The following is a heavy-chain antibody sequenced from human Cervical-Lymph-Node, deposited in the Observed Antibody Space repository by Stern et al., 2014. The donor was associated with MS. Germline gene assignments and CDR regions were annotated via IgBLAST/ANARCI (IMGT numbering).Heavy chain of an antibody. J-gene: IGHJ6*02. CDR2: IAPLFGKP. CDR1: GGTFSNYA. CDR3: ASPLTATSVPFGYYGMDV. Sequence: VQLVESGAEVKKPGSSVKVSCKASGGTFSNYATRWVRQAPGQGLEWMGGIAPLFGKPNYAQKFQGRVTITADESTSTAYMDLSSLRSEDTAVYYCASPLTATSVPFGYYGMDVWGQGTTVTVS. V-gene: IGHV1-69*01. D-gene: IGHD4-17*01.